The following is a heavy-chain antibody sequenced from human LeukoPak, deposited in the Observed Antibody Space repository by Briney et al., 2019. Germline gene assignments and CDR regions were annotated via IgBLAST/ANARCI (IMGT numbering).Heavy chain of an antibody. CDR2: INPNSGGT. Sequence: ASVKVSCKASGYTFTGYYMHWVRQAPGQGLEWMGWINPNSGGTNYAQKFQGRVTMTRDTSISTAYMELSRLRSDDTAVYYCARSSAYSSSSPIQHWGQGTLVTVSS. J-gene: IGHJ1*01. CDR1: GYTFTGYY. V-gene: IGHV1-2*02. CDR3: ARSSAYSSSSPIQH. D-gene: IGHD6-6*01.